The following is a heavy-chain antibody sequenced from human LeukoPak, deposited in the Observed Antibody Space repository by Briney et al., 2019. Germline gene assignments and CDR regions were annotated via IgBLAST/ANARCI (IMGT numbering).Heavy chain of an antibody. V-gene: IGHV3-9*01. CDR2: ISWNSGSI. D-gene: IGHD2-21*01. CDR1: GFTFEDYA. CDR3: ASSYCGGDCYSNYFDY. J-gene: IGHJ4*02. Sequence: PGGSLRLSCAASGFTFEDYAMHWVRQAPGKGLEWVSGISWNSGSIGYADSVKGRFTISRDNAKNSLYLQMNSLRAEDTAVYYCASSYCGGDCYSNYFDYWGQGTLVTVSS.